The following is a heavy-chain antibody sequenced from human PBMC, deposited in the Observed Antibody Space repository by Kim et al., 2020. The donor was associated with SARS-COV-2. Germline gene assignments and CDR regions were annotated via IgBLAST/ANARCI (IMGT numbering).Heavy chain of an antibody. J-gene: IGHJ4*02. CDR3: VKQRGFASNYFDY. V-gene: IGHV3-23*01. Sequence: YYGDAVHGPFTISRDNSKNTLYLQRNSLRAEDTALYYCVKQRGFASNYFDYWGQGAQVTVSS. D-gene: IGHD5-12*01.